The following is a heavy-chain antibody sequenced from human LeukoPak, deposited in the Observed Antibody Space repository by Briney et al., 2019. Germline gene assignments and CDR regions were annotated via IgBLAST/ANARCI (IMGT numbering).Heavy chain of an antibody. CDR3: ARGLSAGGDRDY. CDR2: INPNSGGT. D-gene: IGHD2-21*01. V-gene: IGHV1-2*06. CDR1: GYMYSGYY. Sequence: ASVTVSCKASGYMYSGYYIHWVRQAPGQGLEWMGRINPNSGGTNYAQSFQGRVTMTRDTSLSTAYMELNRLTSDDTAVYYCARGLSAGGDRDYWGQGTLVTVSS. J-gene: IGHJ4*02.